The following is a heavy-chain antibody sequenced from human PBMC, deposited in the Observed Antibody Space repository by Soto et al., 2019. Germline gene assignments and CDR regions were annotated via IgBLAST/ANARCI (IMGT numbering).Heavy chain of an antibody. D-gene: IGHD3-22*01. V-gene: IGHV3-23*01. Sequence: GGSLRLSCAASGFTFNSYAMSWVRQAPGKGLEWVSAISSRGGRTHYADSVKSRLTITKDTSKNQVVLMVTSMDPVDTATYYCAHSRYYYDNSGFFLDNYFDPWGQGTLVTVSS. CDR1: GFTFNSYA. J-gene: IGHJ5*02. CDR2: ISSRGGRT. CDR3: AHSRYYYDNSGFFLDNYFDP.